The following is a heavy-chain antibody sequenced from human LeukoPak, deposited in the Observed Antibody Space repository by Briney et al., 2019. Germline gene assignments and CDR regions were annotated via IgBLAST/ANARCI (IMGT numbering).Heavy chain of an antibody. V-gene: IGHV3-21*01. J-gene: IGHJ4*02. CDR3: ASAPIWSGFFQLDY. Sequence: GGSLRLSCAASGLTFSSYSMNWVRQAPGKGLEWVSSISSSSSYVYYADSVKGRFTISRDNAKNSLYLQMNSLRAEDTAVYYCASAPIWSGFFQLDYWGQGTLVTVSS. CDR2: ISSSSSYV. CDR1: GLTFSSYS. D-gene: IGHD3-3*01.